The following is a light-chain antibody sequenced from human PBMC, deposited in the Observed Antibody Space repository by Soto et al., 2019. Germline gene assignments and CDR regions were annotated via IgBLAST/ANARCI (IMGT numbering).Light chain of an antibody. Sequence: QSALTQPPSASGSLGQSVTISCTGTSSDVGAYNYVSWYQQHPGKAPKLMIYEVTRRPSGVPDRFSGSKSGNTASLNVSGLQAEYEADYFCKSYAGSNTYVFGSGTKLTVL. V-gene: IGLV2-8*01. CDR3: KSYAGSNTYV. CDR1: SSDVGAYNY. J-gene: IGLJ1*01. CDR2: EVT.